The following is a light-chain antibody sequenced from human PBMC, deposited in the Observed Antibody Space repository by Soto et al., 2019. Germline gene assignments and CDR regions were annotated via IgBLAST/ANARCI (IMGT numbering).Light chain of an antibody. Sequence: EVVMTQSPATLSVSPGEGATLSCWASQSVRSNLAWYQQKPGQAPRLLIYGASTRATSVPARFSGSESGTEFTHTITSLQSEDFAVYYCQQYDNWPPYTFGQGTKLEI. J-gene: IGKJ2*01. V-gene: IGKV3-15*01. CDR1: QSVRSN. CDR2: GAS. CDR3: QQYDNWPPYT.